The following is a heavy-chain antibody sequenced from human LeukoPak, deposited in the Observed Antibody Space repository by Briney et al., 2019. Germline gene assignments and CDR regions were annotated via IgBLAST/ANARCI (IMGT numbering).Heavy chain of an antibody. CDR1: GGSISSSSYY. J-gene: IGHJ4*02. CDR3: AAGYYDSSGPGNYFDY. V-gene: IGHV4-39*01. CDR2: IYYSGST. D-gene: IGHD3-22*01. Sequence: SETLSLTCTVSGGSISSSSYYGGWIRQPPGKGLGWIGSIYYSGSTYYNPSLKSRVTISVDTSKNQFSLKLSSVTAADTAVYYCAAGYYDSSGPGNYFDYWGQGTLVTVSS.